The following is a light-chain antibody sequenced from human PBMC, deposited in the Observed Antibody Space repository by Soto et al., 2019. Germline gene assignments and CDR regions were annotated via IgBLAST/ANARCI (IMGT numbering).Light chain of an antibody. CDR3: CSYADSSTYV. Sequence: QSVLTQPASVSGSPGQSITISCTGTSSDVGAYNYVSWYQQYPGKAPKLVVYDVSNRPSGVSNRFSGSKSGNTASLTISGLQTEDEADYYCCSYADSSTYVFGTGTKVTVL. CDR1: SSDVGAYNY. CDR2: DVS. V-gene: IGLV2-14*03. J-gene: IGLJ1*01.